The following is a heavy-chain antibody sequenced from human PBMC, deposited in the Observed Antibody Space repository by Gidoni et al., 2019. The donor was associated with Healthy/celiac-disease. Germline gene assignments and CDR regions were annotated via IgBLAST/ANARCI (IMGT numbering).Heavy chain of an antibody. Sequence: EVQLVESGGGLVKPGGFLRLSCAASGFTFSSYSMNWVRQAPGKGLEWVSSISSSSSYIYYADSVKGRFTISRDNAKNSLYLQMNSLRAEDTAVYYCARVGSSGWYDDYWGQGTLVTVSS. D-gene: IGHD6-19*01. CDR2: ISSSSSYI. CDR1: GFTFSSYS. V-gene: IGHV3-21*01. CDR3: ARVGSSGWYDDY. J-gene: IGHJ4*02.